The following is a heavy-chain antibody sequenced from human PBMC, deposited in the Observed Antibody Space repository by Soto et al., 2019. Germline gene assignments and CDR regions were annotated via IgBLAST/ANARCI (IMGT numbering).Heavy chain of an antibody. CDR1: GFTFSSYA. J-gene: IGHJ6*02. CDR3: AKGRRYCSSTSCPSYYYYGMDV. V-gene: IGHV3-23*01. D-gene: IGHD2-2*01. CDR2: ISGSGGST. Sequence: PGGSLRLSCAASGFTFSSYAMSWVRQAPGKGLEWVSAISGSGGSTYYADSVKGRFTISRDNSKNTLYLQMNSLRAEDTAVYYCAKGRRYCSSTSCPSYYYYGMDVWGQGTTVTVS.